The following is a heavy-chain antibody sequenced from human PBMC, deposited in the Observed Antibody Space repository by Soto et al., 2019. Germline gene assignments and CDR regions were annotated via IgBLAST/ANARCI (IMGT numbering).Heavy chain of an antibody. V-gene: IGHV3-74*01. D-gene: IGHD3-10*01. J-gene: IGHJ3*02. CDR1: GFTFTNYW. Sequence: GGSLRLSCAASGFTFTNYWMHWVRQAPGKGLVWVSRINSDGSSISYADSVKGRFTISRDNAKNTLYLQMNSLRAEDTAVYYCASPMTMARRNAFDIWGQGTMVTVSS. CDR2: INSDGSSI. CDR3: ASPMTMARRNAFDI.